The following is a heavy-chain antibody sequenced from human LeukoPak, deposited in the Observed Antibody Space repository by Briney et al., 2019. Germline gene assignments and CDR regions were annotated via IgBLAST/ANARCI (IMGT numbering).Heavy chain of an antibody. Sequence: SETLSLTCAVSGGSISSSNWWSWVRQPPGKGLEWIGEIYHSGSTNYNPSLKSRVTISVDKSKNQFSLKLSSVTAADTAVYYCARKRFYYDSSGYPAQIAFDYWGQGTLVTVS. CDR1: GGSISSSNW. J-gene: IGHJ4*02. V-gene: IGHV4-4*02. CDR3: ARKRFYYDSSGYPAQIAFDY. CDR2: IYHSGST. D-gene: IGHD3-22*01.